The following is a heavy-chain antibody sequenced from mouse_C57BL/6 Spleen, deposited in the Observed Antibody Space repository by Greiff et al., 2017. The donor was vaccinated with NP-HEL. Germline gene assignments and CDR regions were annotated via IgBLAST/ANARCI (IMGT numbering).Heavy chain of an antibody. J-gene: IGHJ4*01. CDR3: ASPYYSNYDYAMDY. Sequence: EVQGVESGGGLVQPKGSLKLSCAASGFSFNTYAMNWVRQAPGTGVAWVARIRSKSNNYATYYADSVKDRFTISRDDSESMLYLQMNNLKTEDTAMYYCASPYYSNYDYAMDYWGQGTSVTVSS. V-gene: IGHV10-1*01. CDR1: GFSFNTYA. CDR2: IRSKSNNYAT. D-gene: IGHD2-5*01.